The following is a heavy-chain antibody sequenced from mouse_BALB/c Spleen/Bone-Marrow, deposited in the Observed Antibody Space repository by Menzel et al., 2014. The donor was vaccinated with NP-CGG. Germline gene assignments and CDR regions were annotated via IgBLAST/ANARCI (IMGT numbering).Heavy chain of an antibody. Sequence: VKVVESGPDLVAPSQSLSLTCTVSGFSLTSYGLHWVRQPPGKGLEWLGVIWSDGSTTYNSALKSRLSISKDSSKRQVLLKMNSLQTDDTAMYYCARSGTDYAMDYWGQGTSVTVSS. D-gene: IGHD4-1*01. CDR2: IWSDGST. J-gene: IGHJ4*01. V-gene: IGHV2-6-2*01. CDR1: GFSLTSYG. CDR3: ARSGTDYAMDY.